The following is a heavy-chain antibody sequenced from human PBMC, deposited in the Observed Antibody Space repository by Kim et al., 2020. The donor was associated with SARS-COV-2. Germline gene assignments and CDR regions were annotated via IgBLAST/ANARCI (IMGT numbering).Heavy chain of an antibody. J-gene: IGHJ6*02. CDR2: IYSGGST. Sequence: GGSLRLSCAASGFTVSSNYMSWVRQAPGKGLEWVSVIYSGGSTYYADSVKGRFTISRHNSKNTLYLQMNSLRAEDTAVYYCARTSAVITPYYYYGMDVWGQGTTVTVSS. V-gene: IGHV3-53*04. CDR1: GFTVSSNY. D-gene: IGHD3-22*01. CDR3: ARTSAVITPYYYYGMDV.